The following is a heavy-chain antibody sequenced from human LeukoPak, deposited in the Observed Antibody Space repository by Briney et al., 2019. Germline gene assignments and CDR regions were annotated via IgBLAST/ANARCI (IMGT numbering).Heavy chain of an antibody. Sequence: GGSLRLSCAASGFTFSDYYMSWIRQAPGKGLEWVSYISSSGSTIYYADSVKGRFTVSRDNAKNSLYLQMNSLRAEDTAVYYCARAPPSMVRGVDYWGQGTLVTVSS. D-gene: IGHD3-10*01. CDR3: ARAPPSMVRGVDY. CDR2: ISSSGSTI. CDR1: GFTFSDYY. V-gene: IGHV3-11*01. J-gene: IGHJ4*02.